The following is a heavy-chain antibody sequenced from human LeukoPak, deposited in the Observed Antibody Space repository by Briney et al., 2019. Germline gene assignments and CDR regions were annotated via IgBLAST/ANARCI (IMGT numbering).Heavy chain of an antibody. J-gene: IGHJ4*02. CDR2: ISVYNGNT. CDR1: GYTFMNYG. D-gene: IGHD2-21*02. Sequence: ASVKVSRKASGYTFMNYGISWVRQAPGQGLEWMGWISVYNGNTNFAQRFQGRVTMTTDTSTSTAYMELRSLRVDDTAVYYCAREQDAPSFVAVTAVPHFDYWGQGTLVTVSS. CDR3: AREQDAPSFVAVTAVPHFDY. V-gene: IGHV1-18*01.